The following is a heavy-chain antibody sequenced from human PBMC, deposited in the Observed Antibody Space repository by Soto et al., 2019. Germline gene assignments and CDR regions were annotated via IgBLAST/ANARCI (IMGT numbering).Heavy chain of an antibody. J-gene: IGHJ4*02. Sequence: QVQLVQSGAEVKKPGASVKVSCEASGYTFTSYAIHWVRQAPGQRLEWMGWINVGNGNTKYSQKFQGRVTITRDTSASTAYTALSSLTSEATAVYYCASSVRAALSDYWGQGTLVTLSS. CDR3: ASSVRAALSDY. CDR1: GYTFTSYA. V-gene: IGHV1-3*01. D-gene: IGHD2-15*01. CDR2: INVGNGNT.